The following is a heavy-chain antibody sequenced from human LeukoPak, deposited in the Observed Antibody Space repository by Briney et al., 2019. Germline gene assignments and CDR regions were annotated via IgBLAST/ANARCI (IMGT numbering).Heavy chain of an antibody. CDR2: MNPNSGNT. Sequence: ASVKVSCKASGYTFTSYDINWVRQATGQGLEWMGWMNPNSGNTGYAQKFQGRVTMTRNTSISTAYMELSSLRSEDTAVYYCAQKAPKELRRAYYYYGMDVWGQGTTVTVSS. V-gene: IGHV1-8*01. D-gene: IGHD1-7*01. CDR3: AQKAPKELRRAYYYYGMDV. CDR1: GYTFTSYD. J-gene: IGHJ6*02.